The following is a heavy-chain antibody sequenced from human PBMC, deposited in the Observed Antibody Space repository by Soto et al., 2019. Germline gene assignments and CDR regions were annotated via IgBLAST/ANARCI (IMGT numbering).Heavy chain of an antibody. D-gene: IGHD5-12*01. V-gene: IGHV4-59*01. CDR2: IYYSGST. Sequence: KTSETLSLTCTVSGGSISSYYWSWIRQPPGKGLEWIGYIYYSGSTNYNPSLKSRVTISVDTSKNQFSLKLSSVTAADTAVYYCAREGYGFDYWGQGTLVTVSS. CDR3: AREGYGFDY. J-gene: IGHJ4*02. CDR1: GGSISSYY.